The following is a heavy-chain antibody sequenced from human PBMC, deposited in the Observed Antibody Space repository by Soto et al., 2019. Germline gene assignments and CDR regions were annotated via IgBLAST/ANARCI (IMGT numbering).Heavy chain of an antibody. Sequence: GGSLRLSCAASGFTFDDYAMHWVRQAPGKGLEWVSGISWNSGSIGYADSVKGRFTISRDNAKNSLYLQMNSLRAEDTALYYCAKDLYSSGWYFAYFDYWGQGTLVTVSS. V-gene: IGHV3-9*01. CDR3: AKDLYSSGWYFAYFDY. D-gene: IGHD6-19*01. CDR2: ISWNSGSI. J-gene: IGHJ4*02. CDR1: GFTFDDYA.